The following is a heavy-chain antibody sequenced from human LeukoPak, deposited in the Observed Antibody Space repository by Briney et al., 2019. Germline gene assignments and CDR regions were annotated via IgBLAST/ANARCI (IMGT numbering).Heavy chain of an antibody. CDR1: EFTFINAW. V-gene: IGHV3-15*01. CDR2: IKSKTDGATT. Sequence: PGGSLRLSCAASEFTFINAWMSWVRRAPGEGLEWVGRIKSKTDGATTDYAAPVKGRFTISRDDSKSILYLQLNSAKTEDTAVYYCAKDPNYYDTNAFDTWGQGTMVTVSS. CDR3: AKDPNYYDTNAFDT. J-gene: IGHJ3*02. D-gene: IGHD3-22*01.